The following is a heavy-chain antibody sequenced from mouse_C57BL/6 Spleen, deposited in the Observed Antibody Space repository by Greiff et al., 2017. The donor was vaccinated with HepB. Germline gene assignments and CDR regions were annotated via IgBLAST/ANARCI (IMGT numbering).Heavy chain of an antibody. CDR1: GFTFSDYG. CDR2: ISSGSSTI. CDR3: ARGRGSSYWYFDV. Sequence: EVKLVESGGGLVKPGGSLKLSCAASGFTFSDYGMHWVRQAPEKGPEWVAYISSGSSTIYYADTVKGRFTISRDNAKNTLVLQMTSLRSEDTAMYYCARGRGSSYWYFDVWGTGTTVTVSS. D-gene: IGHD1-1*01. J-gene: IGHJ1*03. V-gene: IGHV5-17*01.